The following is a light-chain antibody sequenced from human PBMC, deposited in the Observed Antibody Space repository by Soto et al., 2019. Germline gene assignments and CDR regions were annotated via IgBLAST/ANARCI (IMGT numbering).Light chain of an antibody. CDR1: CGHSSYA. Sequence: QPVLTQSPSASASLVASVKLTCTLSCGHSSYAIACHQQQPEKGPRYLMKLNSDGSHSKGDGIPDRFSGSSSGAERYLTISSLQSEDEADYYCQTWGSGIRVFGGGTKLTVL. J-gene: IGLJ3*02. V-gene: IGLV4-69*01. CDR2: LNSDGSH. CDR3: QTWGSGIRV.